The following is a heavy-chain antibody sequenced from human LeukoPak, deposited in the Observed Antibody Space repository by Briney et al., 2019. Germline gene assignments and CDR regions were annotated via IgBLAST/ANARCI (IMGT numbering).Heavy chain of an antibody. CDR2: ISAYNGNT. V-gene: IGHV1-18*04. J-gene: IGHJ5*02. CDR1: GYTFTSYG. Sequence: ASVKVSSTASGYTFTSYGISWVRQAPGQGLEWMGLISAYNGNTNYAQKLQGRVTMTTDTSTSTAYMELRSLRSDDTAVYYCARDGYCSGGSCYRDNWFDPWGQGTLVTVSS. CDR3: ARDGYCSGGSCYRDNWFDP. D-gene: IGHD2-15*01.